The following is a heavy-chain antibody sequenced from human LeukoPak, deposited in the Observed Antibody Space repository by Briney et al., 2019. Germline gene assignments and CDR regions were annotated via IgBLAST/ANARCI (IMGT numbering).Heavy chain of an antibody. V-gene: IGHV1-2*02. D-gene: IGHD3-10*01. CDR3: AREFSYYYGSGSYFVY. CDR1: GYTFTGYY. Sequence: ASVKVSCKASGYTFTGYYMHWVRQAPGQGLEGMGWINPNSGGTNYAQKFQGRVTMTRDTSISTAYMELSRLRSDDTAVYYCAREFSYYYGSGSYFVYWVQGTLVTVSS. CDR2: INPNSGGT. J-gene: IGHJ4*02.